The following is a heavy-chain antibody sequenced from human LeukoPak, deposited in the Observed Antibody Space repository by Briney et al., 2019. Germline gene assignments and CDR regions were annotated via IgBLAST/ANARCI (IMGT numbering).Heavy chain of an antibody. D-gene: IGHD3-3*01. CDR2: ISYDGSNK. J-gene: IGHJ1*01. CDR1: GFTFSSYA. CDR3: ARGSNPKTYDFWSGPELQH. V-gene: IGHV3-30-3*01. Sequence: GGSLRLSCAASGFTFSSYAMHWVRQAPGKGLEWVAVISYDGSNKYYADSVKGRFTISRDNSKNTLYLQMNSLRAEDTAVYYCARGSNPKTYDFWSGPELQHWGQGTLVTVSS.